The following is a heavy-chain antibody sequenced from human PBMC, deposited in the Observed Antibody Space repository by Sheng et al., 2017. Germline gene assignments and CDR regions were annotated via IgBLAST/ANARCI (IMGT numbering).Heavy chain of an antibody. CDR1: GFSLTTGGVG. J-gene: IGHJ3*01. D-gene: IGHD6-19*01. CDR2: IYWNDDE. CDR3: AHAGSLKTWLQSSAFDV. V-gene: IGHV2-5*01. Sequence: QITLKESGPTLVKPTQTLTLTLQLLWGFSLTTGGVGVGWIRQPPGKALEWLALIYWNDDERYSPSLKSRLTITKDTSNNQVVLRMTNMDPVDTGTYYCAHAGSLKTWLQSSAFDVWGQGALVTVSS.